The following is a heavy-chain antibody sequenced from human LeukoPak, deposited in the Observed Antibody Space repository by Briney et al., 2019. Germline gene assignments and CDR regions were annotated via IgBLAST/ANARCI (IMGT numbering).Heavy chain of an antibody. CDR3: AKVLSKGGGYYLTDF. CDR2: IRFDGGTK. V-gene: IGHV3-30*02. Sequence: PGGSLRLSCAASGFTFSAHGMHWVRQAPGKGLEWVAFIRFDGGTKYYADSVKGRFIISRDNSKNTLYLQMNSLRVEDSAVYYCAKVLSKGGGYYLTDFWGQGTLVTVSS. CDR1: GFTFSAHG. J-gene: IGHJ4*02. D-gene: IGHD3-22*01.